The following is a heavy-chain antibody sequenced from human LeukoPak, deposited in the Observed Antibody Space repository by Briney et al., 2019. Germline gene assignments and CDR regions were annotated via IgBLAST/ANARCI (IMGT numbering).Heavy chain of an antibody. CDR3: ARGSQPVLSSRVPQFIGNYYYYGMDV. Sequence: LAGRSLRLSCAASGFTFSSFGMHWVRQAPGKGLEWVAIIWDVENNEYYADSVKGRFTISRDNAKNSLYLQMNSLRAEDTAVYYCARGSQPVLSSRVPQFIGNYYYYGMDVWGQGTTVTVSS. J-gene: IGHJ6*02. CDR1: GFTFSSFG. CDR2: IWDVENNE. V-gene: IGHV3-33*03. D-gene: IGHD2-2*01.